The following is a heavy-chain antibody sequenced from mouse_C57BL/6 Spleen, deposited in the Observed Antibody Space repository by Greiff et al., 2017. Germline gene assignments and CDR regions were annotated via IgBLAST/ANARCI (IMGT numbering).Heavy chain of an antibody. CDR1: GFTFTDYY. CDR2: IRNKANGYTT. Sequence: EVKLVESGGGLVQPGGSLSLSCAASGFTFTDYYMSWVRQPPGKALEWLGFIRNKANGYTTEYSASVKGRFTISRDNSQSILYLQMNALRAEDSATYYCARDYYGSSYVGYFDYWGQGTTLTVSS. CDR3: ARDYYGSSYVGYFDY. V-gene: IGHV7-3*01. D-gene: IGHD1-1*01. J-gene: IGHJ2*01.